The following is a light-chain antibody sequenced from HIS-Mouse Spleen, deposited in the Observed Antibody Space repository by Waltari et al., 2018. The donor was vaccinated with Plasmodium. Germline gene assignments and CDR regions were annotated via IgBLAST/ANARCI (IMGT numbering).Light chain of an antibody. Sequence: SYELTKPPSVSVSPGQTARITCSGDALPKKYAYWYQQKSGQAPVLVIYEDSKRPSGIPERFSCSSSGTMATLTISGAQVEDEADYYGYSTDSSGNHRVFGGGTKLTVL. CDR3: YSTDSSGNHRV. CDR2: EDS. CDR1: ALPKKY. V-gene: IGLV3-10*01. J-gene: IGLJ3*02.